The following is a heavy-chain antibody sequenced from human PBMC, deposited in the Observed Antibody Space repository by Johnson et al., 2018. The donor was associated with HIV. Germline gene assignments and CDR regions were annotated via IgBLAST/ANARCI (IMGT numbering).Heavy chain of an antibody. Sequence: QVQLVESGGALVQPGGSLRLSCAASGVIFSSFAMHWVRQAPGKGLEWVAVTSYDGSNKYYADSVKGRFTISRDNSKNTLYLQMNSLRAEDTAVYYCAKPDSTSWYLDAFDIWGQGTMVSVSS. CDR2: TSYDGSNK. J-gene: IGHJ3*02. CDR1: GVIFSSFA. V-gene: IGHV3-30*04. D-gene: IGHD6-13*01. CDR3: AKPDSTSWYLDAFDI.